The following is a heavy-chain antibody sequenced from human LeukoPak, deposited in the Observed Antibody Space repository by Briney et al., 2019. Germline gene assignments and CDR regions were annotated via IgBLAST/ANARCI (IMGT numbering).Heavy chain of an antibody. V-gene: IGHV4-31*03. J-gene: IGHJ5*02. CDR1: GGSISSGGYY. CDR2: IYYNGST. Sequence: SQTLSLTCTVSGGSISSGGYYWSWIRQHPGKGLEWNGYIYYNGSTYYNPSLKSRVSISVDTSKNQFSLKLSSVTAADTAVYYCARCPLVRGVILPWFDPWGQGTLVTVSS. D-gene: IGHD3-10*01. CDR3: ARCPLVRGVILPWFDP.